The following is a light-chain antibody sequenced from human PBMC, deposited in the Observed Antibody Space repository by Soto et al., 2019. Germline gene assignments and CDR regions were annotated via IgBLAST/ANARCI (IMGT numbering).Light chain of an antibody. V-gene: IGLV2-14*01. CDR3: YSYTTSSTSV. Sequence: QSVLTQPASVSGSPGQSITISCTGTSSDVGAYNYVSWYQQHPAKIPKLMIYHVSNRPSGVSDRFSGSKSGNTASLTISGLQAEDEADYYCYSYTTSSTSVFGTGTKVTVL. CDR2: HVS. CDR1: SSDVGAYNY. J-gene: IGLJ1*01.